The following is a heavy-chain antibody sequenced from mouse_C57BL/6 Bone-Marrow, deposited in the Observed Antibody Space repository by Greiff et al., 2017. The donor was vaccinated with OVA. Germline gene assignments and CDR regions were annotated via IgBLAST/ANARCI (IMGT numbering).Heavy chain of an antibody. J-gene: IGHJ3*01. CDR2: ISSGGDYI. CDR1: GFTFSSYA. Sequence: EVKVVESGEGLVKPGGSLKLSCAASGFTFSSYAMSWVRQTPEKRLEWVAYISSGGDYIYYADTVKGRFTISRDNARNTLYLQMSSLKSEDTAMYYCTSELTATSWFAYWGQGTLVTVSA. CDR3: TSELTATSWFAY. D-gene: IGHD4-1*01. V-gene: IGHV5-9-1*02.